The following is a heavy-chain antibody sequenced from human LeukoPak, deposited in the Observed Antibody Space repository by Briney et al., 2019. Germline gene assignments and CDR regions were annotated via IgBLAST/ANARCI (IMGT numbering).Heavy chain of an antibody. Sequence: GGSLRLSCAASAFTFSSYAMTWVRQAPGKGLEWVSYISSSGSSIFYPDSVKGRFTISRDSAKNSLYLQMNSLRAEDTAVYYCARRFDLWGRGTLVTVSS. CDR3: ARRFDL. CDR1: AFTFSSYA. CDR2: ISSSGSSI. J-gene: IGHJ2*01. V-gene: IGHV3-48*03.